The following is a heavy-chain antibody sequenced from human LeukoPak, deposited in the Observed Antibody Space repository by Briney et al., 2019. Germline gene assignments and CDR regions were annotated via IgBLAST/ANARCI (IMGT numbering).Heavy chain of an antibody. CDR3: AKDASSGYYYFDY. J-gene: IGHJ4*02. D-gene: IGHD3-22*01. CDR2: ISYDGSNK. Sequence: GRSLRLSCAASGFTFSSYAMHWVRQAPGKGLEWVAVISYDGSNKYYADSVKGRFTISRDNSKNTLYLQMNSLRAEDTAVYYCAKDASSGYYYFDYWGQGTLVTVSS. V-gene: IGHV3-30*07. CDR1: GFTFSSYA.